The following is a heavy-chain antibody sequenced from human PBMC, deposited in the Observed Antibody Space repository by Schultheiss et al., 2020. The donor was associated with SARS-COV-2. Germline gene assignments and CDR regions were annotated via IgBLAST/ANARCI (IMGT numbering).Heavy chain of an antibody. D-gene: IGHD3-9*01. CDR2: IWFDGSNK. J-gene: IGHJ5*02. CDR3: ARDNGFDILTGYSTNWFDP. Sequence: GESLKISCAASGITFSSYEMNWVRQAPGKGLEWVAVIWFDGSNKYYADSVRGRFTTSRDNSKNTLYLQMNSLRAEDTAVYYCARDNGFDILTGYSTNWFDPWGQGTLVTVSS. V-gene: IGHV3-33*08. CDR1: GITFSSYE.